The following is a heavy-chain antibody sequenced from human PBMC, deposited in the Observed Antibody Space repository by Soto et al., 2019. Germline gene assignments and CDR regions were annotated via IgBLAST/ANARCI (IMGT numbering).Heavy chain of an antibody. Sequence: QQQLQESGSGLVKPSQTLSLTCAVSGVSIGSGDSSWSWIRQPPGKALEWIGYIYQNGNTYYSPSLMSRVTMSVDGSKNLFSRSLDSVTAADTAVYYWARGVWGNSAYFDLWGQGTLVTVSS. CDR2: IYQNGNT. V-gene: IGHV4-30-2*01. CDR1: GVSIGSGDSS. CDR3: ARGVWGNSAYFDL. J-gene: IGHJ4*02. D-gene: IGHD3-16*01.